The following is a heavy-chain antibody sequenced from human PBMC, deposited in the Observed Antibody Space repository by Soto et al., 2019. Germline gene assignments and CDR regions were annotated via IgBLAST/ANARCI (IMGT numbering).Heavy chain of an antibody. CDR3: ARGGAAAGTNWFDS. Sequence: SVKVSCKASGYTFTSSGMSWVRQAPGQGLEWMGWISAHTGSSEYAQRFQGRVTMTTDRSTSTAYMELRSLRSDDTAVYYCARGGAAAGTNWFDSWGQGTLVTVSS. D-gene: IGHD6-13*01. V-gene: IGHV1-18*01. J-gene: IGHJ5*01. CDR1: GYTFTSSG. CDR2: ISAHTGSS.